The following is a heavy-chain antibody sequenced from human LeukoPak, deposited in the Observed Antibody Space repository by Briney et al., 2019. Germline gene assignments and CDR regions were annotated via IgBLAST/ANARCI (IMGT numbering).Heavy chain of an antibody. CDR3: ARLITYEASVFDY. CDR2: ISTNTGNP. D-gene: IGHD3-22*01. J-gene: IGHJ4*02. V-gene: IGHV7-4-1*02. CDR1: GYTFTRYT. Sequence: ASVKVSCKASGYTFTRYTMVWVRQAPGQGLEWMGWISTNTGNPTYAQNFTGRFVFSLDTSVNTAYLQISSLKAEDTAVYYCARLITYEASVFDYWGQGTLVTVSS.